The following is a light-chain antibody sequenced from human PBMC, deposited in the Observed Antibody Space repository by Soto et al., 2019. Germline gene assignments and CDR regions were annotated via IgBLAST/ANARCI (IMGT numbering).Light chain of an antibody. Sequence: QSVLTQPPSASGTAGQVVTISCSAGDSNIGSNSVYWYQHLPRMAPKLLIYSNNQRPSGVPDRFSGSRSGTSASLAIVGLRSEDEAVYYCAAWDAALSACVFGNGTKLTVL. CDR1: DSNIGSNS. V-gene: IGLV1-47*02. CDR3: AAWDAALSACV. J-gene: IGLJ1*01. CDR2: SNN.